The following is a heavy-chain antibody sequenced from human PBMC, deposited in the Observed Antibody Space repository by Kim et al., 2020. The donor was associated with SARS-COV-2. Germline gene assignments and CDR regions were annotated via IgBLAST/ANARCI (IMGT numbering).Heavy chain of an antibody. D-gene: IGHD6-13*01. CDR3: ARQRIAAAGNDY. V-gene: IGHV5-51*01. Sequence: RYSPSFQGKVTISADKSISTAYLQWSSLKASDTAMYYCARQRIAAAGNDYWGQGTLVTVSS. J-gene: IGHJ4*02.